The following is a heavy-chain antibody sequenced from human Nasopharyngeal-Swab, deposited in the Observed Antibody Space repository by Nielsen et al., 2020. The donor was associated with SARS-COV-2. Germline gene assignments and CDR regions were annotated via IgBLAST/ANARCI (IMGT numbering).Heavy chain of an antibody. J-gene: IGHJ3*02. CDR1: GYTFTSYD. CDR3: ARDSGRRRNDYGNSRHAFDI. D-gene: IGHD4-17*01. Sequence: SVKVSCKASGYTFTSYDISWVRQAPGQGLEWVGGIIPISGTAHYAQKFQGRVTITADKPTSTAYMDLTSLRSDDTAVYYCARDSGRRRNDYGNSRHAFDIWGQGTLVTVSS. V-gene: IGHV1-69*06. CDR2: IIPISGTA.